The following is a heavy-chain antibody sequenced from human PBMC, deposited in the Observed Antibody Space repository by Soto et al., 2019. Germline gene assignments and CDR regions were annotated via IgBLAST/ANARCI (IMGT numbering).Heavy chain of an antibody. Sequence: QVQLVQSGAEVKKPGASVKVSCKASGYTFTSYYMHWVRQAPGQGLEWMGIINPSGGSTSYAQKFQGRVTMTRDTSTSTVYMELSSLRSEDTAVYYCARDAHLYYDILTGPASTYYFDYWGQGTLVTVSS. CDR1: GYTFTSYY. V-gene: IGHV1-46*03. CDR2: INPSGGST. D-gene: IGHD3-9*01. J-gene: IGHJ4*02. CDR3: ARDAHLYYDILTGPASTYYFDY.